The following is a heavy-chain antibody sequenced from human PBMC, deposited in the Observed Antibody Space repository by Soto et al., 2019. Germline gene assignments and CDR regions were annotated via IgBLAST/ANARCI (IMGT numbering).Heavy chain of an antibody. D-gene: IGHD3-22*01. Sequence: SETLSLTCTVSGGSISSGGYYWSWIRQHPGKGLEWIGYIYYSGSTYYNPSLKSRVTISVDTSKNQFSLKLSSVAAADTAVYYCARDRRAYYYDSSGPIEDAFDIWGQGTMVTVSS. CDR1: GGSISSGGYY. CDR3: ARDRRAYYYDSSGPIEDAFDI. J-gene: IGHJ3*02. V-gene: IGHV4-31*03. CDR2: IYYSGST.